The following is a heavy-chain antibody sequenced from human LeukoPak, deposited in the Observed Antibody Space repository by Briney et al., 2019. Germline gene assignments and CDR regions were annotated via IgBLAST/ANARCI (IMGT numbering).Heavy chain of an antibody. V-gene: IGHV3-23*01. Sequence: GGSLRLSCAASGLTFSSYAMSWVRQAPGKGLEWVSAISGSGGSTYYADSVKGRFTISRDNSKNTLYLQMNSLRAEDTAVYYCAKDGGVGRLYYYYGMDVWGQGTTVTVSS. CDR2: ISGSGGST. CDR1: GLTFSSYA. J-gene: IGHJ6*02. CDR3: AKDGGVGRLYYYYGMDV. D-gene: IGHD3-3*01.